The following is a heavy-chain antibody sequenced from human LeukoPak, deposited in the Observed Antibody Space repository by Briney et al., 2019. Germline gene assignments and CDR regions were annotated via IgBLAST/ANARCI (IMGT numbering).Heavy chain of an antibody. CDR3: AKDLGVYSSSWNDAFDI. J-gene: IGHJ3*02. CDR1: GFTFDDYA. V-gene: IGHV3-9*01. Sequence: PGGSLRLSCAASGFTFDDYAMHWVRQAPGKGLEWVSGISWNSGSKGYADSVKGRFTISRDNAKNSLYLQMNSLRAEDTALYYCAKDLGVYSSSWNDAFDIWGQGTMVTVSS. D-gene: IGHD6-13*01. CDR2: ISWNSGSK.